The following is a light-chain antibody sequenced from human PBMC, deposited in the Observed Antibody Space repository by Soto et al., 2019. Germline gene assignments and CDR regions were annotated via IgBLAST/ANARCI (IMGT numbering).Light chain of an antibody. Sequence: EIVLTQSPDTLSLSPGERATLSCRASPSLTNTYLAWYQQKPGQAPRLLIYGTSKRATDIPDRFSGSGSGADFTLPISRLEPEDFAVYYCHQYTDSPRSFGPGTRAEIK. CDR3: HQYTDSPRS. J-gene: IGKJ3*01. V-gene: IGKV3-20*01. CDR2: GTS. CDR1: PSLTNTY.